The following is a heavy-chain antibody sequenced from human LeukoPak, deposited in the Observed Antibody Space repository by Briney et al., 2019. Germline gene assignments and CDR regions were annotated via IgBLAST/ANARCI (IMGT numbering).Heavy chain of an antibody. CDR3: ARDQGYYFDY. CDR1: GGSIRSSYYY. J-gene: IGHJ4*02. V-gene: IGHV4-31*03. Sequence: SETLSLTCTVSGGSIRSSYYYWGWIRQHPGKGLEWIGYIYYSGSTYYNPSLKSRVTISVDTSKNQFSLKLSSVTAADTAVYYCARDQGYYFDYWGQGTLVTVSS. CDR2: IYYSGST.